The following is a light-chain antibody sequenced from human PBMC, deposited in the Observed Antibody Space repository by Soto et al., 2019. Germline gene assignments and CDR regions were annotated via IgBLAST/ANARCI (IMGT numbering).Light chain of an antibody. CDR3: QQRSNWPPT. Sequence: EIVLTQSPATLSLSPGERATLSCRASLSVSSFLAWYQQKPGQAPRLLIYDASNRAAGIPARFSGSGSGTDFALTISSLEPEDFAVYYCQQRSNWPPTFGGGTKVEIK. CDR1: LSVSSF. J-gene: IGKJ4*01. CDR2: DAS. V-gene: IGKV3-11*01.